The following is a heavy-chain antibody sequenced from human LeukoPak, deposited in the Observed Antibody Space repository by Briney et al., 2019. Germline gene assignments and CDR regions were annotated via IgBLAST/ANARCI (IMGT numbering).Heavy chain of an antibody. D-gene: IGHD6-13*01. J-gene: IGHJ4*02. Sequence: SETLSLTCTVSGGSISSSSYYWGWIRQPPGKGLERIGSIYYSGSTYYNPSLKSRVTISVDTSKNQFSLKLSSVTAADTAVYYCARDDRASSFLWDYWGQGTLVTVSS. CDR3: ARDDRASSFLWDY. CDR1: GGSISSSSYY. CDR2: IYYSGST. V-gene: IGHV4-39*07.